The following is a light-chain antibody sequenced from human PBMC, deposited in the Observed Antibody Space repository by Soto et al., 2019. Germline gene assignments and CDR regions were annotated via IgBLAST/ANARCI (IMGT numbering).Light chain of an antibody. CDR3: AAWDDSLNGYV. CDR2: SNN. CDR1: SXNIGSNT. V-gene: IGLV1-44*01. Sequence: QSALTQPPSASGTPGQRVTISCSGSSXNIGSNTVNWYQQLPGTAPKLLIYSNNQRPSGVPDRFSGSKSGTSASLAISGLQSEDEADYYCAAWDDSLNGYVFGTGTKVTLL. J-gene: IGLJ1*01.